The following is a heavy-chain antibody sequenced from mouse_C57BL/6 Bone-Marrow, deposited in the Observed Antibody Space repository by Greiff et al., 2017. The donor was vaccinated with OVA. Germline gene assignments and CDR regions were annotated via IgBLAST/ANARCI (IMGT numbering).Heavy chain of an antibody. CDR1: GFTFTDYY. CDR3: ARWESSYDYAMDY. CDR2: IRNKANGYTT. Sequence: EVMLVESGGGLVQPGGSLSLSCAASGFTFTDYYMSWVRQPPGKALEWLGFIRNKANGYTTEYSASVKGRFTISRDNSQSILYLQMNALRAEDSATYDGARWESSYDYAMDYWGQGTSVTVSS. D-gene: IGHD1-1*01. J-gene: IGHJ4*01. V-gene: IGHV7-3*01.